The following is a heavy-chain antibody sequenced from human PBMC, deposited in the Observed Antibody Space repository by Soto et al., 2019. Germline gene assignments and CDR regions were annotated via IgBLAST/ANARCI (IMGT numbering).Heavy chain of an antibody. CDR3: ARGALPTATPRCFAP. D-gene: IGHD2-2*01. V-gene: IGHV1-18*04. J-gene: IGHJ5*02. CDR2: ISTYNGKT. CDR1: GYTFNSYG. Sequence: QVQLVQSGAEVKKPGASVKVSCKASGYTFNSYGITWVRQAPGQGLEWMGWISTYNGKTNYAQKVQGRVTMTTDTSTSPAYMELRSLTSHDTAVYYCARGALPTATPRCFAPWGQGTLLTVSS.